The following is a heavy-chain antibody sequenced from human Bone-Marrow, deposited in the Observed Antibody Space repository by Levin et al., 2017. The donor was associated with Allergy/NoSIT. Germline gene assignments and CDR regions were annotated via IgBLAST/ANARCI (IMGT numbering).Heavy chain of an antibody. J-gene: IGHJ4*02. CDR3: GRDGPGGGH. Sequence: GGSLRLSCTASGVTVFNNYFMWVRQAPGKGLEWVSHIYSGGGTNYADSVKGRFSVSRDNSTNTVYFQMNSLSADDTAVYYCGRDGPGGGHWGPGTQVTVSS. CDR2: IYSGGGT. D-gene: IGHD3-10*01. V-gene: IGHV3-66*01. CDR1: GVTVFNNY.